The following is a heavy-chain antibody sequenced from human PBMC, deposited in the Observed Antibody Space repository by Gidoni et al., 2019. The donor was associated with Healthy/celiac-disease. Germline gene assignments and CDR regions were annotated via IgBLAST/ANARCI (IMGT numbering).Heavy chain of an antibody. D-gene: IGHD1-1*01. Sequence: EVQLVESGGGLVQPGGSLRLSCAASGFTFSSYWMSRVRQAPGKGLEWVANIKQDGSEKYYVDSVNGRFTISRDNAKNSLYLQMNSLRAEDTAVYYCARLFDFFSDWNVGGYYYGMDVWGQGTTVTVSS. CDR1: GFTFSSYW. CDR3: ARLFDFFSDWNVGGYYYGMDV. CDR2: IKQDGSEK. V-gene: IGHV3-7*01. J-gene: IGHJ6*02.